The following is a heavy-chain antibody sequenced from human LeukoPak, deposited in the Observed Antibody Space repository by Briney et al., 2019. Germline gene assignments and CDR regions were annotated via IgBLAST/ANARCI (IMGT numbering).Heavy chain of an antibody. CDR1: GFTFSSYA. V-gene: IGHV3-23*01. Sequence: GGSLRLSCAASGFTFSSYAMSWVRQAPGKGLEWVSAISGSGGSTYYADSVKGRFTISRDNSKNTLYLQLNSLRAEDTAVYYCAKLGSVAATLPEDYYMDVWGKGTTVTVSS. D-gene: IGHD6-19*01. J-gene: IGHJ6*03. CDR2: ISGSGGST. CDR3: AKLGSVAATLPEDYYMDV.